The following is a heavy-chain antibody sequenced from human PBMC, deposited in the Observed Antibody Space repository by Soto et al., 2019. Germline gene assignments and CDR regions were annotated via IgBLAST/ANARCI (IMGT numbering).Heavy chain of an antibody. Sequence: GGSLRLSCAASGFTVSSNYMSWVRQAPGKGLEWVSVIYSGGSKYYADSVKGRFTISRANSKNTLYLQMNSLRAEDTAVYYCARDKCSSTSCYTAYWGQGTLVTVSS. D-gene: IGHD2-2*02. CDR1: GFTVSSNY. CDR2: IYSGGSK. CDR3: ARDKCSSTSCYTAY. J-gene: IGHJ4*02. V-gene: IGHV3-66*01.